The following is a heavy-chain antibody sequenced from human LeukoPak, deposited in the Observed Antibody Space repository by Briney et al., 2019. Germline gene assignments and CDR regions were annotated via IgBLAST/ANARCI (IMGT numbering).Heavy chain of an antibody. D-gene: IGHD4-17*01. J-gene: IGHJ6*02. CDR3: ARDQWVTTWNMDV. CDR2: VDAGNGNI. Sequence: ASVKVSCKASGYTFTTYALHWVRQAPGQRLEWMGWVDAGNGNIQYSQKFQGRVTISWDTSASIAYTELSSLRSEDTAIYYCARDQWVTTWNMDVWGQGTTVTVSS. V-gene: IGHV1-3*01. CDR1: GYTFTTYA.